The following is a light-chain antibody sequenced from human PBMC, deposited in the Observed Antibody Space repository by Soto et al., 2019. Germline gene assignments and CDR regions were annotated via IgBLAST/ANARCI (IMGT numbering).Light chain of an antibody. J-gene: IGKJ5*01. Sequence: EIVITQSPATLSVSPGEGVTLSCRASQSVSSNLAWYQQRPGQAPRLLIYGASTRATGIPARFSGSGSGTEFTLTISSLQSEDFAVYYGQQYKNWPPITFGQGTRLEIK. CDR2: GAS. CDR1: QSVSSN. V-gene: IGKV3-15*01. CDR3: QQYKNWPPIT.